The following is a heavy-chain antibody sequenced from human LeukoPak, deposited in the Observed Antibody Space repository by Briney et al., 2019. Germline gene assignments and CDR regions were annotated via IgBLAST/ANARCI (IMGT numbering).Heavy chain of an antibody. V-gene: IGHV4-39*01. CDR1: GGSISSSSYY. CDR2: IYYSGST. Sequence: SETLSLTCTVSGGSISSSSYYWGWIRQPPGKGLEWIGSIYYSGSTHYNPSLKSRVTISVDTSKNQFSLKLSSVTAADTAVYYCARHRGPGAVGDAFDIWGQGTMVTVSS. CDR3: ARHRGPGAVGDAFDI. J-gene: IGHJ3*02. D-gene: IGHD3-16*01.